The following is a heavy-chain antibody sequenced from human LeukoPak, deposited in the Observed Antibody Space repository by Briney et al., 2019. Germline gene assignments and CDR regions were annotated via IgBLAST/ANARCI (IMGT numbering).Heavy chain of an antibody. CDR1: GYTFTGYY. Sequence: ASVKVSCKASGYTFTGYYMHWVRQAPGQGLEWMGWINPNSGGSTSYAQKFQGRVTMTRDTSTSTVYMELSSLRSEDTAVYYCARDEVKGIAAAGTDFDYWGQGTLVTVSS. D-gene: IGHD6-13*01. J-gene: IGHJ4*02. CDR3: ARDEVKGIAAAGTDFDY. V-gene: IGHV1-46*01. CDR2: INPNSGGST.